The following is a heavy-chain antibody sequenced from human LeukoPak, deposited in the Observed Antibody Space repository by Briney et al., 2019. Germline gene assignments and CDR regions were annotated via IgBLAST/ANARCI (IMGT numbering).Heavy chain of an antibody. CDR2: ISWNSGSI. D-gene: IGHD6-13*01. CDR1: GFTFDDYA. J-gene: IGHJ4*02. Sequence: PGRSLRLSCAASGFTFDDYAMHWVWQAPGKGLEWVSGISWNSGSIGYADSVKGRFTISRDNAKNSLYLQMNSLRAEDTALYYCAKDIAAASYYFDYWGQGTLVTVSS. CDR3: AKDIAAASYYFDY. V-gene: IGHV3-9*01.